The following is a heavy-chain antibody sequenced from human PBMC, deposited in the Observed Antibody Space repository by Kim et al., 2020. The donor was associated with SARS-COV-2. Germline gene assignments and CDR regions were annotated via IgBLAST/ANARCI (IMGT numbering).Heavy chain of an antibody. CDR1: DGSISSHY. V-gene: IGHV4-59*08. CDR2: IYSSGSA. CDR3: ATLGYCRCASCRGFDP. D-gene: IGHD2-2*03. J-gene: IGHJ5*02. Sequence: SETLSLTCTLSDGSISSHYWSWIRQPPGKGLEWIGYIYSSGSANYNPSLKSRVTMSVDTSKNQISLKLTSVTAADTAVYYCATLGYCRCASCRGFDPWG.